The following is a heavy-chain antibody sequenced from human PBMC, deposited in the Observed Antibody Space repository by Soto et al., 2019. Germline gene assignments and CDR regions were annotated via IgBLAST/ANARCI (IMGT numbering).Heavy chain of an antibody. Sequence: GSLRLSCAASGFSLSDYYMSWIRQAPGKGLEWVSYISSSGSTIYYADSVKGRFTISRDNAKNSLYLQMNSLRAEDTAVYYCARVGQLVQTFDYWGQGTLVTVSS. J-gene: IGHJ4*02. CDR2: ISSSGSTI. V-gene: IGHV3-11*01. D-gene: IGHD6-6*01. CDR3: ARVGQLVQTFDY. CDR1: GFSLSDYY.